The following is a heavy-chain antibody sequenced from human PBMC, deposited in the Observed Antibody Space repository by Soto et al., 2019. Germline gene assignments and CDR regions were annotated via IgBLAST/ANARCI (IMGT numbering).Heavy chain of an antibody. CDR1: GFTFGDYA. CDR2: IRSKAYGGTT. J-gene: IGHJ6*02. V-gene: IGHV3-49*04. CDR3: TRTKKGYSGYGTSYYYGMDV. D-gene: IGHD5-12*01. Sequence: GGALRLSCTASGFTFGDYAMSWVRQAPGKGLEWVGFIRSKAYGGTTEYAASVKGRFTISRDDSKSIAYLQMNSLKTEDTAVYYCTRTKKGYSGYGTSYYYGMDVWGQGTTVTVSS.